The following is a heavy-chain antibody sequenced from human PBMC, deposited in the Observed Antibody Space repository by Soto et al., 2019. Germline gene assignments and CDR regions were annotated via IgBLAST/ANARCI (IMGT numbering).Heavy chain of an antibody. CDR1: GYTFTSYG. J-gene: IGHJ6*02. CDR2: ISAYNGNT. D-gene: IGHD6-13*01. V-gene: IGHV1-18*01. Sequence: QVQLVQSGAEVKKPGASVKVSCKASGYTFTSYGISWVRQAPGQGLEWMGWISAYNGNTNYAQKLQGRVTMTTDTSTSTAYMELRSLRSDDTAVYYCARDLSDEVAAGISYYYYGMDVWGQGTTVTVSS. CDR3: ARDLSDEVAAGISYYYYGMDV.